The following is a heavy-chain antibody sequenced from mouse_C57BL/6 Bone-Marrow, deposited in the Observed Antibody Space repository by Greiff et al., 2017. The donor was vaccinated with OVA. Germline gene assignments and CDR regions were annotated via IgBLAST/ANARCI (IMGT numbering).Heavy chain of an antibody. J-gene: IGHJ2*01. V-gene: IGHV1-59*01. CDR3: ARSTMVTTLY. CDR1: GYTFTSYW. Sequence: QVQLQQPGAELVRPGTSVKLSCKASGYTFTSYWMHWVKQRPGQRLEWIGVIDPSDIYTNYNQKFKGKATLTVDTSSSTAYMQLSSLTSEDSAVYYCARSTMVTTLYWGQGTTLTVSS. D-gene: IGHD2-2*01. CDR2: IDPSDIYT.